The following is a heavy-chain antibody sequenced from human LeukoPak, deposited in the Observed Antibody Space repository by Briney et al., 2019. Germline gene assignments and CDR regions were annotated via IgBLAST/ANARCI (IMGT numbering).Heavy chain of an antibody. Sequence: GGSLRLSCAASGFTSSSYAMSWVRQAPGKGLEWVSGISNSGGSAYYADSVKGRFTISRDNSKNTLYLQMNSLRAEDTAIYYCAKDRSSTWYYFDYWGQGTLVTVSS. V-gene: IGHV3-23*01. J-gene: IGHJ4*02. D-gene: IGHD6-13*01. CDR3: AKDRSSTWYYFDY. CDR1: GFTSSSYA. CDR2: ISNSGGSA.